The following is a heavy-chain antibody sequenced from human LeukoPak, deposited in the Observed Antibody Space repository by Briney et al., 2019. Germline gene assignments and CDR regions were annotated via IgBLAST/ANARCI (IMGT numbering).Heavy chain of an antibody. CDR1: GFTFPSYS. V-gene: IGHV3-21*01. Sequence: GGSLRLSCVASGFTFPSYSMNWVRQAPGKGLEWVSSISSSSTYIYYADSVKGRFTISRDNAKNSLYLRMNSLRAEDTAVYYCASFGYSGYDWHYYYGMDVWGKGTTVTVSS. D-gene: IGHD5-12*01. J-gene: IGHJ6*04. CDR3: ASFGYSGYDWHYYYGMDV. CDR2: ISSSSTYI.